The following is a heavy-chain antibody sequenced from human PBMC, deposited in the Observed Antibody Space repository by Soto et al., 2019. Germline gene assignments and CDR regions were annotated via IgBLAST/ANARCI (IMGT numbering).Heavy chain of an antibody. V-gene: IGHV3-23*01. CDR3: AKSRGSGSYFNPSDAFDF. D-gene: IGHD3-10*01. Sequence: EVQLLDSGGGLVQRGGSLRLSCAASGFTFSSYAMSWVRQAPGKGLEWVSSISGSGGGTYYADSVKGRFTISRDNSKNTLSLQMNSLRAEDTAVYYCAKSRGSGSYFNPSDAFDFWGQGTMVTVSS. J-gene: IGHJ3*01. CDR1: GFTFSSYA. CDR2: ISGSGGGT.